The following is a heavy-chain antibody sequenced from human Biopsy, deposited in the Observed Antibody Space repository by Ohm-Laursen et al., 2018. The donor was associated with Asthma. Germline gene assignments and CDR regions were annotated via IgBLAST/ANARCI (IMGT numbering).Heavy chain of an antibody. V-gene: IGHV3-30*18. CDR2: ISYDGNHK. J-gene: IGHJ4*02. Sequence: SLRLSCSASGFMFRSFGMHWVRQAPGKGLEWVAVISYDGNHKFYEDSVKGRFTISRDDSKNTLYLQMNSLRTEDTAVYYCAKRRGYSGHDNDYWGQGTLVIVSS. CDR1: GFMFRSFG. D-gene: IGHD5-12*01. CDR3: AKRRGYSGHDNDY.